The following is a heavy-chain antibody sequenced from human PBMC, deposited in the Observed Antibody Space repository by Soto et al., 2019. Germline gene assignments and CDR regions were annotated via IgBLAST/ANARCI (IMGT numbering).Heavy chain of an antibody. CDR2: IIPILGIA. CDR1: GGTFSSYT. V-gene: IGHV1-69*02. J-gene: IGHJ6*02. CDR3: AIIAVAGTHYYYGMDV. D-gene: IGHD6-19*01. Sequence: QVQLVQSGAAVKKPGSSVKVSCKASGGTFSSYTISWVRQAPGQWLEWMGRIIPILGIANYAQKFQGRVTITADKSTSTAYMELSSLRSEDTAVYYCAIIAVAGTHYYYGMDVWGQGTTVTVSS.